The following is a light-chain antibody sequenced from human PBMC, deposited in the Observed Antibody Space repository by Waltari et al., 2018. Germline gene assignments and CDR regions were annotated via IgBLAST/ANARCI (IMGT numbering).Light chain of an antibody. CDR3: MQTQEIPLT. CDR1: QSLLHSDGRNF. CDR2: LGS. V-gene: IGKV2-28*01. J-gene: IGKJ4*01. Sequence: ALTQSPLSLPVTPGALASIFCRSSQSLLHSDGRNFLDWYVQKPGQSPQLLIYLGSNRASGVPDRFSGGGSGTDFTLTISRVEAEDVGVYYCMQTQEIPLTFGGGTKVEIK.